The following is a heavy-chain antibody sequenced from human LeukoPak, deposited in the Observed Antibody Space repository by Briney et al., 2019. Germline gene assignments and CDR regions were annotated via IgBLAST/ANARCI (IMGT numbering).Heavy chain of an antibody. J-gene: IGHJ6*03. CDR1: GGSISSGNYY. CDR3: ARDQSGGNCYSQCYYYYYMDV. D-gene: IGHD2-15*01. V-gene: IGHV4-61*02. Sequence: SQTLSLTCTVSGGSISSGNYYWSWIRQPAGKGLEWIGRIYTSGSTDYNPSPKSRVTISVDTSKNQFSLKLSSVTAADTAVYYCARDQSGGNCYSQCYYYYYMDVWGKGTTVTVSS. CDR2: IYTSGST.